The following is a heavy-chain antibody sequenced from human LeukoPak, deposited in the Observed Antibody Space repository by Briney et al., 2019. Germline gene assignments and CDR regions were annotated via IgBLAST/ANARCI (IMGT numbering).Heavy chain of an antibody. CDR2: INWNGGST. V-gene: IGHV3-20*04. Sequence: PGGSLRLSCVASGFTFDDYAMSWVRQAPGKGLEWVSGINWNGGSTAYADSVKGRFTISRDNSKNTLYLQMNSLRAEDTAVYYCARDISSPRYFDWLLAAIYYYYYYTDVWGKGTTVTVSS. CDR3: ARDISSPRYFDWLLAAIYYYYYYTDV. CDR1: GFTFDDYA. D-gene: IGHD3-9*01. J-gene: IGHJ6*03.